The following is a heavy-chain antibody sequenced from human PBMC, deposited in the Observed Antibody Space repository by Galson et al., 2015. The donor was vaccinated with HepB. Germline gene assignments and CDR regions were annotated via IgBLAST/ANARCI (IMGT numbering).Heavy chain of an antibody. CDR1: GGSISSGDYY. V-gene: IGHV4-30-4*01. Sequence: TLSLTCTVSGGSISSGDYYWSWIRQPPGKGLEWIGYIYYSGSTYYNPSLKSRVTISVDTSKNQFSLKLSSVTAADTAVYYCARIYSNYGYYYYYYMDVWGKGTTVTVSS. D-gene: IGHD4-11*01. CDR2: IYYSGST. CDR3: ARIYSNYGYYYYYYMDV. J-gene: IGHJ6*03.